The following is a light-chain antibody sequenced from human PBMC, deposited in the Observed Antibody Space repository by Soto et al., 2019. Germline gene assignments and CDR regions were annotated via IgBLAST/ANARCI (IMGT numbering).Light chain of an antibody. CDR3: QQRSNCPSRT. Sequence: EIVMTQSPATLSVSLGDRATLSCRASQSISSNLARYQQEPGQAPRLLIYGASTRATDILAGFSGSGSGTEFTLTISSLEPEESAAYYYQQRSNCPSRTFGGGTKVDIK. V-gene: IGKV3-15*01. CDR1: QSISSN. J-gene: IGKJ4*01. CDR2: GAS.